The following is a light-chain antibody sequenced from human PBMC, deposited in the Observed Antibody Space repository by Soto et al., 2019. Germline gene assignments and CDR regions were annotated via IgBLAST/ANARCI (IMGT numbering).Light chain of an antibody. CDR1: QNINNW. J-gene: IGKJ1*01. CDR3: QHYNSYSEA. V-gene: IGKV1-5*01. Sequence: GDRVTITCRASQNINNWIAWYQQKPGKAPKFLIYDASTLKSGVPSRFSGSGSGTELTLTISSLQPDDFATYYCQHYNSYSEAFGQGTKVDI. CDR2: DAS.